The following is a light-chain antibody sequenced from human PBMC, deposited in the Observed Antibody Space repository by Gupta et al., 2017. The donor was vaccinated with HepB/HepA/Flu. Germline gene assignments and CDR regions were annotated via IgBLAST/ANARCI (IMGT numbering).Light chain of an antibody. CDR1: SSDVGGYNY. CDR3: SSYTSSSTRVV. CDR2: DVS. Sequence: QSALTQPASVSGSPGQSITISCTGTSSDVGGYNYVSWYQQHPGKALKLMIYDVSNRPSGVSNRFSGSKSGNTASLTISGLQAEDEADYYCSSYTSSSTRVVFGGGTKLTVL. V-gene: IGLV2-14*03. J-gene: IGLJ2*01.